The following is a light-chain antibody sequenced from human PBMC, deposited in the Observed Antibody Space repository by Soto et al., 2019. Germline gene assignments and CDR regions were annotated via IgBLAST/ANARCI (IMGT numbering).Light chain of an antibody. Sequence: QSALTQPASVSGSPGQSITISCTGSSSDVGSYNLVSWYQQHPGKAPKLILYEVTKRPSGVSYRFSGSKSGNTASLTISGLQAEDEADYHCCSYAGSSTSLVVFGGGTKLTVL. CDR1: SSDVGSYNL. J-gene: IGLJ2*01. V-gene: IGLV2-23*02. CDR3: CSYAGSSTSLVV. CDR2: EVT.